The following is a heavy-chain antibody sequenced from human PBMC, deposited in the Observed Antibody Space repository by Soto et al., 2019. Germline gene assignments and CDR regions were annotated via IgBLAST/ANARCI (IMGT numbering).Heavy chain of an antibody. J-gene: IGHJ6*02. CDR1: GGSISIGGYS. D-gene: IGHD3-10*01. CDR3: ARAPPGPSPRWVL. Sequence: PSEPLSLTCTVSGGSISIGGYSWSWIRQSPEKGLEWIGCIYPTGTTYYHPSLKSRVTISVDTSRNQFSLNLTSVTAADTAVYYCARAPPGPSPRWVLWGQGTTVTVSS. V-gene: IGHV4-30-2*06. CDR2: IYPTGTT.